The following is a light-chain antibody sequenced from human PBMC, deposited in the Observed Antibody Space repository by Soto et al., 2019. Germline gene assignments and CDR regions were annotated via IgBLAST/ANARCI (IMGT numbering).Light chain of an antibody. Sequence: EIVLTQSPGTLSLSPGERATLSCRASQSVSSSYLAWYQQKPGQAPRLLIYGASSRATGIPDRFSGSGSGTDFTLTISRLEPEDFAVYYCQQYGSSLPWTFGQGTKVYIK. J-gene: IGKJ1*01. CDR3: QQYGSSLPWT. V-gene: IGKV3-20*01. CDR2: GAS. CDR1: QSVSSSY.